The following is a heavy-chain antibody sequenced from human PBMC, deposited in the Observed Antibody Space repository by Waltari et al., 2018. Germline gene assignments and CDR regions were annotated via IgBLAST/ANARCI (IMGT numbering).Heavy chain of an antibody. CDR1: GFTFSGYT. V-gene: IGHV3-23*01. D-gene: IGHD3-10*01. J-gene: IGHJ4*02. CDR2: IRGSGGDT. CDR3: AKSLGDTYGRYPMDY. Sequence: EVQLLESGGGLVQPGGSLRLSCEASGFTFSGYTMTWVRQAPGKGLEWVSTIRGSGGDTYYADSVKGRFTISRDNSRNTLYLQMNTLRAGDTAVYYCAKSLGDTYGRYPMDYWGQGTLVTVSS.